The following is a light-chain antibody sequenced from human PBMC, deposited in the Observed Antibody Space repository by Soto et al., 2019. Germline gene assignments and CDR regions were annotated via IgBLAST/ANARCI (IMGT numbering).Light chain of an antibody. J-gene: IGKJ3*01. CDR3: QQYDGAPLT. Sequence: EIVLTQSPDTLSLSPGERATLFCRASQTLNINSLAWYQQKPGQAPRLLIYAASTRHTGIPDRFNGSGSGTDFALTINRLEPEDFAVYFCQQYDGAPLTFGHGTKVDVK. CDR2: AAS. V-gene: IGKV3-20*01. CDR1: QTLNINS.